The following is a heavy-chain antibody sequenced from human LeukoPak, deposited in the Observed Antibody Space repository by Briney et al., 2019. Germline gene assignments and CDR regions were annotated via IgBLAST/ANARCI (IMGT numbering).Heavy chain of an antibody. CDR1: GGSFSGYY. Sequence: SETLSLTCAVYGGSFSGYYWSWIRQPPGKGLEWIGEINHSGSTNYNPSLKSRVTISVDTSKNQFSLKLSSVTAADTAVYYCARGPGRLSGYYLAPLRPPSNNWFDPWGQGTLVTDSS. V-gene: IGHV4-34*01. D-gene: IGHD3-3*01. CDR2: INHSGST. CDR3: ARGPGRLSGYYLAPLRPPSNNWFDP. J-gene: IGHJ5*02.